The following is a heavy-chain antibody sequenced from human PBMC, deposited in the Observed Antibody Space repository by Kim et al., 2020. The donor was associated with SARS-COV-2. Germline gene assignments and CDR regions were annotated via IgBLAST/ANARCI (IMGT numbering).Heavy chain of an antibody. CDR1: GYTFTSYD. CDR2: MNPNSGNT. D-gene: IGHD6-13*01. V-gene: IGHV1-8*01. J-gene: IGHJ6*02. CDR3: AREGRIAAAGTVYYYGMDV. Sequence: ASVKVSCKASGYTFTSYDINWVRQATGQGLEWMGWMNPNSGNTGYAQKFQGRVTMTRNTSISTAYMELSSLSSEDTAVYYCAREGRIAAAGTVYYYGMDVLGQGSTFTFSS.